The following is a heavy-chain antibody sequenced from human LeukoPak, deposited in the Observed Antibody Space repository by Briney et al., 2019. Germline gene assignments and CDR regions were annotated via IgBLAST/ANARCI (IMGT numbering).Heavy chain of an antibody. J-gene: IGHJ5*02. D-gene: IGHD2-2*02. V-gene: IGHV3-7*03. Sequence: GGSLRLSCAASGFTFSNYWMSWVRQAPGKGLEWVVNIKQDGSEKHYVDSVKGRFTISRDNAKNSLYLQMNSLRAEDTAIYYCARAGYCSSSSCYSRFDPWGQGTLVTVSS. CDR1: GFTFSNYW. CDR3: ARAGYCSSSSCYSRFDP. CDR2: IKQDGSEK.